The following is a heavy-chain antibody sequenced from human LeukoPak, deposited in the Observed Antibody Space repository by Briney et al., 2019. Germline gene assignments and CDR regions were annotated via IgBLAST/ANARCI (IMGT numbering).Heavy chain of an antibody. V-gene: IGHV4-31*03. CDR3: AGAPKGMTTVLYYYYYYMDV. D-gene: IGHD4-11*01. Sequence: SETLSLTCTVSSGSITSGGYYWNWIRQHPGKGLEWIGYIYYSGSTFYNPSLKSRVTMSVDTSKNQFSLKLSSVTAADTAVDYCAGAPKGMTTVLYYYYYYMDVWGKGTTVTVSS. CDR2: IYYSGST. J-gene: IGHJ6*03. CDR1: SGSITSGGYY.